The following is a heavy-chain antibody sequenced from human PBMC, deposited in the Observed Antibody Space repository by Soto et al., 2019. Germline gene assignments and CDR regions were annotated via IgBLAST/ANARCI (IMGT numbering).Heavy chain of an antibody. CDR3: ARDTKPDGYNFDH. CDR1: GFIFSTYS. CDR2: IDSGSGTI. V-gene: IGHV3-48*02. Sequence: PGGSLRLSCEASGFIFSTYSMNWVRQAPGKGLEWVSYIDSGSGTIHYADSVEGRFTISRDNAKNSLYLHMNSLRDEDTAVYYCARDTKPDGYNFDHWGQGTLVTVSS. J-gene: IGHJ5*02. D-gene: IGHD5-12*01.